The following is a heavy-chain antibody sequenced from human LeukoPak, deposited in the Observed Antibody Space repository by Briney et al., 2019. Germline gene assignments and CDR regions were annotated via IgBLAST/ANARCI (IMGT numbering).Heavy chain of an antibody. CDR1: GGSISSYY. CDR2: IYYSGST. J-gene: IGHJ6*02. Sequence: TSETLSLTCTVSGGSISSYYWSWIRQPPGKGLEWIGYIYYSGSTNYNPSLKSRVTISVDTSKNQFSLKLSSVTAADTAVYYCASSGYYYYGMDVWGQGTTVTVPS. CDR3: ASSGYYYYGMDV. V-gene: IGHV4-59*01.